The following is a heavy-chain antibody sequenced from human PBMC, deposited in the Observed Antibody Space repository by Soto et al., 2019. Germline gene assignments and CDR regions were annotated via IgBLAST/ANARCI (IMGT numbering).Heavy chain of an antibody. CDR1: GFTFSSFW. CDR3: ARDLGRLDP. J-gene: IGHJ5*02. Sequence: PGGSLRLSCVASGFTFSSFWMSWVRQAPGKGLEWVANIKQDGSEKYYVDSVKGRFTISRDNAKNSLYLQMNSLRAEDTAVYYCARDLGRLDPWGQGTLVTVSS. CDR2: IKQDGSEK. V-gene: IGHV3-7*01. D-gene: IGHD3-16*01.